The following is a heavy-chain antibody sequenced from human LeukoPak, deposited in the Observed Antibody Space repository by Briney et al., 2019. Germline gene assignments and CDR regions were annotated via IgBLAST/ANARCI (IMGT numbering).Heavy chain of an antibody. Sequence: GGSLRLSCAASGFTFSSYAMSWVRQAPGKGLEWVSAISGSGGSTYYADSVKGRFTISRDNSKNTLYLQMNSLRAGDTAVYYCAKDLGYSYGHGDYWGQGTLVTVSS. CDR2: ISGSGGST. D-gene: IGHD5-18*01. J-gene: IGHJ4*02. CDR1: GFTFSSYA. CDR3: AKDLGYSYGHGDY. V-gene: IGHV3-23*01.